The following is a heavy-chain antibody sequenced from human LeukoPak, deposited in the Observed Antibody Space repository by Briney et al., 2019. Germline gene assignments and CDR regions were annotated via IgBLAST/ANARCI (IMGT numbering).Heavy chain of an antibody. J-gene: IGHJ4*02. CDR3: AREGGWRYFDY. D-gene: IGHD3-16*01. CDR2: ISSSSSTI. CDR1: GFTFSSYS. Sequence: GGSLRLSCAASGFTFSSYSMNWVRQAPGKGLEWVSYISSSSSTIYYADSVKGGFTISRDNAKNSLYLQMNSLRAEDTAVYYCAREGGWRYFDYWGQGPLVTVSS. V-gene: IGHV3-48*01.